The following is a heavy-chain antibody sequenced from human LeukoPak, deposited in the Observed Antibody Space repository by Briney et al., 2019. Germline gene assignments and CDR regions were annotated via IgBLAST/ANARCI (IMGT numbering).Heavy chain of an antibody. CDR3: ATSGSYPKLDDY. Sequence: GASVKVSCKAFGYTFTSYGISWVRQAPGQGLEWMGRIIPILGTANYAQKFQGRVTITADKSTSTAYMELSSLRSEDTAVYYCATSGSYPKLDDYWGQGTLVTVSS. J-gene: IGHJ4*02. V-gene: IGHV1-69*04. CDR2: IIPILGTA. CDR1: GYTFTSYG. D-gene: IGHD1-26*01.